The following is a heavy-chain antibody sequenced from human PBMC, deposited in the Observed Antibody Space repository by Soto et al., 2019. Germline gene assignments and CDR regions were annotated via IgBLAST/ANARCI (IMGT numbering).Heavy chain of an antibody. CDR2: ISASGGST. V-gene: IGHV3-23*01. J-gene: IGHJ3*02. D-gene: IGHD6-19*01. CDR1: GFTFSSYA. Sequence: PGGSLRLSCAASGFTFSSYAMSWVRQAPGKGLEWVSAISASGGSTYYADSVKGRFTISRDNSKNTLYLQMNSLRAEDTAVYYCARDIVKIGVMSVAGTRDDAFDIWGQGTMVTVSS. CDR3: ARDIVKIGVMSVAGTRDDAFDI.